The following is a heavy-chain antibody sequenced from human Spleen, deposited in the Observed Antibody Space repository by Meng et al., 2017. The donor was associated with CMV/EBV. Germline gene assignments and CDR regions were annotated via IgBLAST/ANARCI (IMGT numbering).Heavy chain of an antibody. Sequence: GESLKISCAASEFTFSSFGMHWVRQAPGKGLEWVALIQFDGSTKYYADSVKGRFTISRDNSKNTLYLQMSSLRAEDTAVYYCAFSHGIFGVAPTYYYYGMDVWGQGTTVTVSS. D-gene: IGHD3-3*01. CDR3: AFSHGIFGVAPTYYYYGMDV. CDR2: IQFDGSTK. CDR1: EFTFSSFG. J-gene: IGHJ6*02. V-gene: IGHV3-30*02.